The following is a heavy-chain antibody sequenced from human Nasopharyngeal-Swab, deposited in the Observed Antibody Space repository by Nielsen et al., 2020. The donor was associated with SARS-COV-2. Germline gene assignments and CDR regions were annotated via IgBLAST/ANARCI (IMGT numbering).Heavy chain of an antibody. CDR1: GFTFSSYW. Sequence: GGPLRLSCAASGFTFSSYWMHWVRQAPGKGLGWVARIKSVGRSISYAASVKGRFTTSRDNAKNTLYLQMTSLSAEDAAVYYCARAYYFDSWGQGTLVTVSS. CDR2: IKSVGRSI. V-gene: IGHV3-74*01. J-gene: IGHJ4*02. CDR3: ARAYYFDS.